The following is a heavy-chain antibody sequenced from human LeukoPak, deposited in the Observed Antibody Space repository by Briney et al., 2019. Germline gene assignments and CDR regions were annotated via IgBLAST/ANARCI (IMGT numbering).Heavy chain of an antibody. V-gene: IGHV1-2*02. D-gene: IGHD4-23*01. Sequence: GASVKVSCKASGYTFTGYYMHWVRQAPGQGLEWMGWINPNSGGTNYAQKFQGRVTMTRDTSISTAYMEPSRLRSDDTAVYYCARSANSSPHDAFDIWGQGTMVTVSS. J-gene: IGHJ3*02. CDR3: ARSANSSPHDAFDI. CDR1: GYTFTGYY. CDR2: INPNSGGT.